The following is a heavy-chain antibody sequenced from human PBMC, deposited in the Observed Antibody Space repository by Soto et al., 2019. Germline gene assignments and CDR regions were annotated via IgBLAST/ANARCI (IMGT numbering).Heavy chain of an antibody. D-gene: IGHD4-17*01. J-gene: IGHJ4*02. CDR1: GFTFSDHY. CDR2: IYSGGST. V-gene: IGHV3-53*01. CDR3: ARKMTTVTTSFDH. Sequence: GGSLRLSCAGSGFTFSDHYMDWVRQAPGKGLEWVSVIYSGGSTYYADSVKGRFTISRDNPKNTLFLQMNSLRAEDTAVYYCARKMTTVTTSFDHWGQGTLVTVSS.